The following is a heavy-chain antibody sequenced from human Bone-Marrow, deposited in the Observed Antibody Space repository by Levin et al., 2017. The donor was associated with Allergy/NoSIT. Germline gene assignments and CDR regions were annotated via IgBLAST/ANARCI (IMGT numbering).Heavy chain of an antibody. J-gene: IGHJ4*02. CDR1: GFTFSSYW. V-gene: IGHV3-7*01. CDR2: IKQDGSEK. D-gene: IGHD4-11*01. Sequence: GGSLRLSCAASGFTFSSYWMSWVRQAPGKGLEWVANIKQDGSEKYYVDSVKGRFTISRDNAKNSLYLQMNSLRAEDTAVYYCAGGRRTYTFDYWGQGTLVTVSS. CDR3: AGGRRTYTFDY.